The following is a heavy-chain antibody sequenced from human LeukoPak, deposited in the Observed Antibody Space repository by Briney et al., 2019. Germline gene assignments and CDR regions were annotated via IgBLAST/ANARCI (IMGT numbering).Heavy chain of an antibody. V-gene: IGHV4-39*01. D-gene: IGHD2-15*01. CDR2: IYYSGST. CDR1: GGSISSSSYY. J-gene: IGHJ5*02. CDR3: ASQAIPTQSGGNWFDP. Sequence: PSETLSLTCTVSGGSISSSSYYWGWIRQPPGKGLEWIGSIYYSGSTYYNPSLKSRVTISVDTSKNQFSLKLSSVTAADTAVYNCASQAIPTQSGGNWFDPWGQGTLVTVSS.